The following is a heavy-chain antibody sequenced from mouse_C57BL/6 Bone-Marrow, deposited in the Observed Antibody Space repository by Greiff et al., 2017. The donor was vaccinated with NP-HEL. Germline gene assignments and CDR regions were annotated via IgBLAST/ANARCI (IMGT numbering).Heavy chain of an antibody. J-gene: IGHJ3*01. Sequence: PGRGLEWIGRIDPNSGGTKYNEKFKSKATLTVDKPSSTAYMQLSSLTSEDSAVYYCARGWEREFAYWGQGTLVTVSA. CDR3: ARGWEREFAY. CDR2: IDPNSGGT. V-gene: IGHV1-72*01. D-gene: IGHD4-1*01.